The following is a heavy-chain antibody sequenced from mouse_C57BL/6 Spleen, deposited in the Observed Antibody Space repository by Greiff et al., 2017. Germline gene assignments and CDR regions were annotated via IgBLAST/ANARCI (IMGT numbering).Heavy chain of an antibody. D-gene: IGHD2-4*01. J-gene: IGHJ1*03. CDR1: GYTFTSYW. CDR2: IHPNSGST. CDR3: ANYADSWYFDG. V-gene: IGHV1-64*01. Sequence: QVQLQQPGAELVKPGASVKLSCKASGYTFTSYWMHWVKQRPGQGLEWIGMIHPNSGSTNYNVKFKSKATLTVDKSSSTAYMQLSSLTSEDSAVYYCANYADSWYFDGWGTGTTVTVSS.